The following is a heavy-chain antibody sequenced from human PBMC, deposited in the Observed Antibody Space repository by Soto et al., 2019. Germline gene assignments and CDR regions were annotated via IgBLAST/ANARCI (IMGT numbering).Heavy chain of an antibody. V-gene: IGHV4-59*01. Sequence: SETLSLTCTVSGGSISSYYWSWIRQPPGKGLEWIGYIYYSGSTNYNPSLKSRVTISVDTSKNQFSLKLSSVTAADTAVYYCARVARLGELLPGYWGQGTLVTVSS. CDR1: GGSISSYY. CDR3: ARVARLGELLPGY. D-gene: IGHD3-16*01. J-gene: IGHJ4*02. CDR2: IYYSGST.